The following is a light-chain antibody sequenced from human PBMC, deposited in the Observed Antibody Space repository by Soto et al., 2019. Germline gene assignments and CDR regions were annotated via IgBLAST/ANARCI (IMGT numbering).Light chain of an antibody. Sequence: DIQMTQSPSTLSASVGDRVTITCRARQSISSWLAWYQQKPGKAPKRLIYDASSLESGVPSRFSGSESGTEFTITISSPQPDDFATYYYQQYNSYPWTFGQGTKLEI. J-gene: IGKJ1*01. CDR2: DAS. V-gene: IGKV1-5*01. CDR3: QQYNSYPWT. CDR1: QSISSW.